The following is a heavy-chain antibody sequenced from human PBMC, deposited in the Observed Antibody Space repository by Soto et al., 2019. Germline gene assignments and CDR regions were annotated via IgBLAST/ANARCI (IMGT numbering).Heavy chain of an antibody. V-gene: IGHV4-30-4*01. D-gene: IGHD3-10*01. CDR3: ARAQGSGFLVS. CDR2: IYYSGSN. CDR1: GGSISSGDYY. J-gene: IGHJ4*02. Sequence: QVQLQESGPGLVKPSQTLSLTCTVSGGSISSGDYYWSWIRQPPGKGLEWIGYIYYSGSNNYNTSLKSRVTISVDTSKNQFSLKLSSVTAADTAVYYCARAQGSGFLVSWGQGTLVTVSS.